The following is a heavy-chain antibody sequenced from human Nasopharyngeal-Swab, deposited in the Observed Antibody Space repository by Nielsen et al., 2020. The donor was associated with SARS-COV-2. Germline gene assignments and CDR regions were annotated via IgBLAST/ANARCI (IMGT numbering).Heavy chain of an antibody. CDR1: GGTFSSYA. Sequence: SVKVSCKASGGTFSSYAISWVRQAPGQGLEWMGGIIPIFGTANYAQKFQGRVTITADESTSTAYMALSSLRSEDTAVYYCARDAIAVAGTGYYYYGMDVWGQGTTVTVSS. CDR2: IIPIFGTA. V-gene: IGHV1-69*13. J-gene: IGHJ6*02. D-gene: IGHD6-19*01. CDR3: ARDAIAVAGTGYYYYGMDV.